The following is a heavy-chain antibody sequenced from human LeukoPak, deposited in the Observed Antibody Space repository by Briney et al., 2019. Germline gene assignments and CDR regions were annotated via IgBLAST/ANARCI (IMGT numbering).Heavy chain of an antibody. Sequence: GGSLRLSCAASGFTFSSYAMSWVRQAPGKGLEWVSAISGSGGSTYYADCVKGRFTISRDNSKNTLYLQMNSLRAEDTAVYYCAKDRVKPRKYYDILTGYYRFVSDAFDIWGQGTMVTVSS. CDR1: GFTFSSYA. J-gene: IGHJ3*02. CDR3: AKDRVKPRKYYDILTGYYRFVSDAFDI. CDR2: ISGSGGST. V-gene: IGHV3-23*01. D-gene: IGHD3-9*01.